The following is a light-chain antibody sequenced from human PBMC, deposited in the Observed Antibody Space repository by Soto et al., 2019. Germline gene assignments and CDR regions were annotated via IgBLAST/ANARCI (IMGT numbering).Light chain of an antibody. V-gene: IGLV1-40*01. CDR2: GNT. CDR1: SSNIGAGYD. CDR3: QSWDTSLSGSV. J-gene: IGLJ2*01. Sequence: QSVLTQPPSVSAAPGQRVTISCTGSSSNIGAGYDVNWYQQLPGTAPKLLIYGNTNRPSGVPDRFSGSKSGTSGSLAISGLQTEDEAEYYCQSWDTSLSGSVFGGGTNLTVL.